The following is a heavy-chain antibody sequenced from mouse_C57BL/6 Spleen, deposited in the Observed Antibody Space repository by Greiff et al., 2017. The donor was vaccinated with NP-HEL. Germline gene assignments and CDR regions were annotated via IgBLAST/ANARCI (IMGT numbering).Heavy chain of an antibody. CDR1: GYTFTSYW. D-gene: IGHD4-1*01. V-gene: IGHV1-52*01. CDR3: ARGSNWYFDY. J-gene: IGHJ2*01. Sequence: QVQLKQPGAELVRPGSSVKLSCKASGYTFTSYWMHWVKQRPIQGLEWIGNIDPSDSETHYNQKFKDKATLTVDKSSSTAYMQLSSLTSEDSAVYYCARGSNWYFDYWGQGTTLTVSS. CDR2: IDPSDSET.